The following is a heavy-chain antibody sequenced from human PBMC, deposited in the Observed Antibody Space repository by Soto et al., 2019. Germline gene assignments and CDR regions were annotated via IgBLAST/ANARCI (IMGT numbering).Heavy chain of an antibody. Sequence: ASVKVSCKASGYSFTDYHMQWVRQAPGQGLEWMGWIDPKRGATSYAQKFQDRVTMTRDTSIRTAYMELSRLRSDDSAVYYCARDGQYSSDWSNVGSWFDSWGQGTTVTVYS. J-gene: IGHJ5*01. CDR2: IDPKRGAT. D-gene: IGHD6-19*01. CDR3: ARDGQYSSDWSNVGSWFDS. V-gene: IGHV1-2*02. CDR1: GYSFTDYH.